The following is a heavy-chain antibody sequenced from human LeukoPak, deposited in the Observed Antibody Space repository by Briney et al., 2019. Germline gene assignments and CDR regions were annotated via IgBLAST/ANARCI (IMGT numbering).Heavy chain of an antibody. Sequence: SETLSLTCAVYGGSFSGYYWSWIRQPPGKGLEWIGEINHSGSTNYNPSLKSRVTISVDTSKNQLSLKLSSVTAADTAVYYCARRGVTMIVVAINWFDPWGQGTLVTVSS. CDR3: ARRGVTMIVVAINWFDP. CDR1: GGSFSGYY. J-gene: IGHJ5*02. CDR2: INHSGST. V-gene: IGHV4-34*01. D-gene: IGHD3-22*01.